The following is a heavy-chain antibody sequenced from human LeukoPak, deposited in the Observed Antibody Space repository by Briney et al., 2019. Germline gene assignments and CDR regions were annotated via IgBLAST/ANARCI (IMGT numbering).Heavy chain of an antibody. V-gene: IGHV3-15*01. CDR2: KSKADGGTA. J-gene: IGHJ4*02. Sequence: GGSLRLSCAASGFPFSDVWMSWVRQAPGKGLEWVGRKSKADGGTADYAAPLKGRFTFSRDDSKNTLYLEMKSLKTEATAVYYCTTDWYYYDNSGYYPIFWGQGTLVTVSS. D-gene: IGHD3-22*01. CDR3: TTDWYYYDNSGYYPIF. CDR1: GFPFSDVW.